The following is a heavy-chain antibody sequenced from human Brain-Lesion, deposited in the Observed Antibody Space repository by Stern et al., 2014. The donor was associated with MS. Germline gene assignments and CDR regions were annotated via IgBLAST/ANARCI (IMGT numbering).Heavy chain of an antibody. J-gene: IGHJ4*02. Sequence: VQLVQPGAEVKKPGASVKVSCKLSGYTLPELSMHWVRQAPGKGLEWMGGYDLEDGEIMYAQKFQGRVNMTEDTSTDTAYMELSSLRSEDTAVYYCATGIGLWAFDYWGQGTLVTVSS. V-gene: IGHV1-24*01. CDR1: GYTLPELS. CDR3: ATGIGLWAFDY. D-gene: IGHD7-27*01. CDR2: YDLEDGEI.